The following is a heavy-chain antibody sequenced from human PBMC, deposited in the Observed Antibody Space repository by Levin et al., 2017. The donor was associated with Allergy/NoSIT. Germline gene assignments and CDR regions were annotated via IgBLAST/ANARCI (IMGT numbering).Heavy chain of an antibody. V-gene: IGHV3-23*01. J-gene: IGHJ2*01. Sequence: LSLTCAASGFTFSSYAMSWVRQAPGKGLEWVSAISGSGGSTYYADSVKGRFTISRDNSKNTLYLQMNSLRAEDTAVYYCAKDASSGWYGPTNWYFDLWGRGTLVTVSS. CDR1: GFTFSSYA. CDR3: AKDASSGWYGPTNWYFDL. D-gene: IGHD6-19*01. CDR2: ISGSGGST.